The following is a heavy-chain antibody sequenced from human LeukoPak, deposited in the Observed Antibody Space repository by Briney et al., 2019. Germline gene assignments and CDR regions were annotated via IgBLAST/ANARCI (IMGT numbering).Heavy chain of an antibody. CDR1: GGSTSSYY. J-gene: IGHJ4*02. CDR3: ARDVLWFGELFTPD. V-gene: IGHV4-59*01. D-gene: IGHD3-10*01. CDR2: IYYSGST. Sequence: SETLSLTCTVSGGSTSSYYWSWIRQPPGKGLEWIGYIYYSGSTNYNPSLKSRVTISVDTSKNQFSLKLSSVTAADTAVYYCARDVLWFGELFTPDWGQATLVTVSP.